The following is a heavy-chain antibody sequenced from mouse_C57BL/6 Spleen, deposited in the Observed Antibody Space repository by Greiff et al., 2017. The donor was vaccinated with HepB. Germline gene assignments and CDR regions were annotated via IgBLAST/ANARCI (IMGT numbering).Heavy chain of an antibody. J-gene: IGHJ2*01. CDR3: ARYYGSLYYFDY. V-gene: IGHV1-82*01. Sequence: QVQLQQSGPELVKPGASVKISCKASGYAFSSSWMNWVKQRPGKGLEWIGRIYPGDGDTNYNGKFKGKATLTADKSSSTAYMQLSSLTSEDSEVYFCARYYGSLYYFDYWGQGTTLTVSS. CDR2: IYPGDGDT. CDR1: GYAFSSSW. D-gene: IGHD1-1*01.